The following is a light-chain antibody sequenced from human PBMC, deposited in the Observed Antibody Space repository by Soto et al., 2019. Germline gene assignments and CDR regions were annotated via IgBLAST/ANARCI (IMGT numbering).Light chain of an antibody. CDR3: QQYDDRPRT. CDR1: QSVSSN. CDR2: GAS. Sequence: EIVMTQSPATLSVSPGERATLSCRASQSVSSNLVWYQQKPGQAPRLLIYGASTRATGIPARFSGSGSGTEFTLTISSLQSEDFAVYYCQQYDDRPRTFGQGTKVAIK. V-gene: IGKV3-15*01. J-gene: IGKJ1*01.